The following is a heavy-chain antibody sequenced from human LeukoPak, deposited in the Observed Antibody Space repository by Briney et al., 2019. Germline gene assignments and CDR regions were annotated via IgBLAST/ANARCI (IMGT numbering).Heavy chain of an antibody. Sequence: GGSLRLSCEASGFTFNNYAVHWVRQAPGKGLEWVAVISYHASNKYYADSVKGRFTISRDNSKSTVYLQMNSLRAEDTAVYYCARDRGNSYNGGIDYWGQGTLVSVSS. D-gene: IGHD1-1*01. CDR1: GFTFNNYA. V-gene: IGHV3-30-3*01. J-gene: IGHJ4*02. CDR3: ARDRGNSYNGGIDY. CDR2: ISYHASNK.